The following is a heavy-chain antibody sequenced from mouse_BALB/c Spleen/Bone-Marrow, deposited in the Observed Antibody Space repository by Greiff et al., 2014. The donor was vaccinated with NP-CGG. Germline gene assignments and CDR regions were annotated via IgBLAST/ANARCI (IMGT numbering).Heavy chain of an antibody. J-gene: IGHJ4*01. V-gene: IGHV1-7*01. CDR2: INPSSGYT. CDR3: ARGYYVMDY. Sequence: ESGAELAKPGASVKMSCKASGYTLTSYWMHWVKQRPGQGLEWIGYINPSSGYTEFNQRFKDKATLTADRSSSTAYMQLSSLTSEDSAVYYCARGYYVMDYWGQGTSVTVSS. CDR1: GYTLTSYW.